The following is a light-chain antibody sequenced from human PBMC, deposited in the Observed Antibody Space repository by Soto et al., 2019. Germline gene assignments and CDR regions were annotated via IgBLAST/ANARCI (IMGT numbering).Light chain of an antibody. V-gene: IGLV2-14*01. CDR1: SSDVGGYNY. J-gene: IGLJ2*01. CDR3: SSYTATSTLVV. Sequence: QSALTQPASLSGSPGQSITISCTGTSSDVGGYNYVSWYQQHPGKAPKLIIYDVSNRPSGVSNRFSGSRSGNTASLTISGLQADDEADYSCSSYTATSTLVVFGGGTKVTVL. CDR2: DVS.